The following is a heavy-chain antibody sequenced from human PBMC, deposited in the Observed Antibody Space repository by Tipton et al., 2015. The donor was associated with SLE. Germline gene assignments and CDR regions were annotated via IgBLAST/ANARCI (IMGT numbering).Heavy chain of an antibody. CDR2: IKQDGSEK. V-gene: IGHV3-7*01. D-gene: IGHD7-27*01. J-gene: IGHJ4*02. CDR3: ARENWGNFDY. Sequence: SLRLSCAASGFTFSSNWMSWVRQAPGKGLEWVANIKQDGSEKFYVDSVKGRFTISRDNAKNSLYLQMDSLRAEDTGVYYCARENWGNFDYWGQGTLVTVSS. CDR1: GFTFSSNW.